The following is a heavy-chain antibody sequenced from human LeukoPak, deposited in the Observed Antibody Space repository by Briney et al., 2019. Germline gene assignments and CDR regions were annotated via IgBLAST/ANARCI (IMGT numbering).Heavy chain of an antibody. J-gene: IGHJ4*02. V-gene: IGHV3-30*18. CDR2: ISYDGSNK. Sequence: GGSLRLSCAASGFTFSTFGMHWVRQAPGKGLEWVAVISYDGSNKYYGDSVKGRFTISRDNSKNTLYLQMNSLRAEDTAVYYCAKKFPGTVTAGPDHWGQGTLVTVSS. D-gene: IGHD6-13*01. CDR1: GFTFSTFG. CDR3: AKKFPGTVTAGPDH.